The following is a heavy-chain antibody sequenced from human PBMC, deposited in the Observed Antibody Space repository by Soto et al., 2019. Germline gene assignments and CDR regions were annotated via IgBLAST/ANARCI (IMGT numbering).Heavy chain of an antibody. CDR3: GRGDVIDI. CDR1: GDSASSNSAA. CDR2: TYYWSKWKT. V-gene: IGHV6-1*01. D-gene: IGHD3-16*01. Sequence: SQTLSLTCALSGDSASSNSAARKWVRQCPSRGLEWLGRTYYWSKWKTDYAVSVRDRITINPDTSNNQFSLQLNSVNPGDTVVYYRGRGDVIDIWGRGTMVTVSS. J-gene: IGHJ6*04.